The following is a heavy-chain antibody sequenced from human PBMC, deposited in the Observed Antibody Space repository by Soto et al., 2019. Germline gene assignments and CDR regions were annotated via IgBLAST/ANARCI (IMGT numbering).Heavy chain of an antibody. J-gene: IGHJ5*02. Sequence: EALKSPCRGSVFHFTCQWPGSVRQMPGKGPEGMGIIAPIDSDTRHSPSFEGQVTTSADNSISTAYLHWSSLKASDTGIYYGARQSYYDVLTGYLNWFDPWGRGTQVTVSS. V-gene: IGHV5-51*01. D-gene: IGHD3-9*01. CDR1: VFHFTCQW. CDR2: IAPIDSDT. CDR3: ARQSYYDVLTGYLNWFDP.